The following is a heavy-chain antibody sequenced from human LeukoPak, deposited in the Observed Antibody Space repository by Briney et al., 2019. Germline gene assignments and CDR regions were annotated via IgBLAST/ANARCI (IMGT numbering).Heavy chain of an antibody. CDR1: GYSFTNYW. CDR3: ARRDVDTAMAARFDY. V-gene: IGHV5-51*01. J-gene: IGHJ4*02. D-gene: IGHD5-18*01. Sequence: GESLKISCRGSGYSFTNYWIGWVRQMPGKGLEWMWIIYPGDSDTRYSPSFQGQVTLSADKSISTAYLQWSSLKASDTAMYYCARRDVDTAMAARFDYWGQGTLVTVSS. CDR2: IYPGDSDT.